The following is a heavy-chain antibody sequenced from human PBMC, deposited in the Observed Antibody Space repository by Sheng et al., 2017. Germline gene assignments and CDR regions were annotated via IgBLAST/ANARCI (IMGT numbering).Heavy chain of an antibody. V-gene: IGHV3-48*03. CDR2: ISSSGSTI. CDR3: ATSGYSDY. D-gene: IGHD3-22*01. J-gene: IGHJ4*02. CDR1: GFTFSTYE. Sequence: EVQLVESGGGLVQPGGSLRLSCAASGFTFSTYEMNWVRQAPGKGLEWISFISSSGSTIYYADSVRGRFTISRDNAKNSLYLQMNSLRAEDTALYYCATSGYSDYWGQGTLVTVSS.